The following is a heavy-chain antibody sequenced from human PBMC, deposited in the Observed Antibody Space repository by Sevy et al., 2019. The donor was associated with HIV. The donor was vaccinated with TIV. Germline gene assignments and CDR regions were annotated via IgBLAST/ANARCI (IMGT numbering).Heavy chain of an antibody. V-gene: IGHV3-33*01. J-gene: IGHJ4*02. CDR2: IWYDGSNK. CDR3: ARAPPIKKASITIFGVVIIEPPDY. CDR1: GFTFSSYG. D-gene: IGHD3-3*01. Sequence: GGSLRLSCAASGFTFSSYGMHWVRQAPGKGLEWVAVIWYDGSNKYYADSMKGRFTISRDNSKNTLYLQMNSLRAEDTAVYYCARAPPIKKASITIFGVVIIEPPDYWGQGTLVTVSS.